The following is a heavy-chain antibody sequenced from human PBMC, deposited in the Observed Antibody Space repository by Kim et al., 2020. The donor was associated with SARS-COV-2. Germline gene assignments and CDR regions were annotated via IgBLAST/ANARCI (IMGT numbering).Heavy chain of an antibody. CDR3: ARVYLIWGIGYYYYMDV. CDR2: ISAYNGNT. J-gene: IGHJ6*03. V-gene: IGHV1-18*01. D-gene: IGHD3-10*01. CDR1: GYTFTSYG. Sequence: ASVKVSCKASGYTFTSYGISWVRQAPGQGLEWMGWISAYNGNTNYAQKLQGRVTMTTDTSTSTAYMELRSLRSDDTAVYYCARVYLIWGIGYYYYMDVWGKGTTVTVSS.